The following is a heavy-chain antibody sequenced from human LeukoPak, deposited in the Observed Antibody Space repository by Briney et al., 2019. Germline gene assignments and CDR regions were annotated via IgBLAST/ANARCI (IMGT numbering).Heavy chain of an antibody. D-gene: IGHD1-26*01. CDR3: AKGHGWEASYYYYYMDV. CDR2: VDYSGDSP. V-gene: IGHV3-23*01. Sequence: GGSLRLSCTGSGFTLSSYEMTWIRQAPGKGLEWVSSVDYSGDSPYYADSVKGRFTISRDNSKNTLYLKMNSLRAEDTAVYYCAKGHGWEASYYYYYMDVWGKGTTVTISS. J-gene: IGHJ6*03. CDR1: GFTLSSYE.